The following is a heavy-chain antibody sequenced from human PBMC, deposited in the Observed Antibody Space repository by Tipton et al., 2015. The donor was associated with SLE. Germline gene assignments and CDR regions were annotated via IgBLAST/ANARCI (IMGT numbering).Heavy chain of an antibody. J-gene: IGHJ4*02. CDR2: LYGSGTP. CDR3: ARMPPINLLQGVIWYFDY. CDR1: GDSVSTNY. D-gene: IGHD3-10*01. V-gene: IGHV4-4*07. Sequence: TLSLTCTVSGDSVSTNYWNWIRQPAGKGLEWIGRLYGSGTPTHYNPSLESRVTMSVDTSQNQFPLKLTSVTAADTAVYYCARMPPINLLQGVIWYFDYWGPGTLVTVSS.